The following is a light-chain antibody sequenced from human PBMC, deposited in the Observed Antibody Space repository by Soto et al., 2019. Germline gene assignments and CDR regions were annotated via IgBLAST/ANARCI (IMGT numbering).Light chain of an antibody. CDR3: AAWDDSLNAL. Sequence: QSVLTQPPSASGTPGQRVTIPCSGSGSNIGSNTVNWYQQLPGTAPKLLIHSNNQRPSGVPDRFSGSKSGTSASLAISGLQSEDEADYYCAAWDDSLNALFGTGTKVTVL. J-gene: IGLJ1*01. CDR1: GSNIGSNT. V-gene: IGLV1-44*01. CDR2: SNN.